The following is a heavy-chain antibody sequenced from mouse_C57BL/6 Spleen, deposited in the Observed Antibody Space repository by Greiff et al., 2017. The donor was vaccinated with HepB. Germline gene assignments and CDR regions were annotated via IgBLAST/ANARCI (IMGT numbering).Heavy chain of an antibody. CDR3: ARLNGYYEFFDY. J-gene: IGHJ2*01. Sequence: EVKLQQSGPELVKPGASVKMSCKASGYTFTDYNMHWVKQSHGKSLEWIGYINPNNGGTSYNQKFKGKATLTVNKSSSTAYMELRSLTSEDSAVYYCARLNGYYEFFDYWGQGTTLTVSS. CDR2: INPNNGGT. CDR1: GYTFTDYN. V-gene: IGHV1-22*01. D-gene: IGHD2-3*01.